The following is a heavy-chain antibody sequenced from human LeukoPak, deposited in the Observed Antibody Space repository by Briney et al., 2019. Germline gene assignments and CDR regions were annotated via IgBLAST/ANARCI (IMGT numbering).Heavy chain of an antibody. CDR3: ARQESSHYYDSSGYYLY. D-gene: IGHD3-22*01. CDR2: IYTSGST. J-gene: IGHJ4*02. CDR1: GGSISSYY. Sequence: PSETLSLTCTVSGGSISSYYWSWIRQPAGKGLEWIGRIYTSGSTNYNPSLKSRVTMSVDTSKNQFSLKLSSVTAADTAVYYCARQESSHYYDSSGYYLYWGQGTLVTVSS. V-gene: IGHV4-4*07.